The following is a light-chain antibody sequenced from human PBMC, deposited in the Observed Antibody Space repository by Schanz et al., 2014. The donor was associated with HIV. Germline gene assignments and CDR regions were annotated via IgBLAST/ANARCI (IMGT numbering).Light chain of an antibody. J-gene: IGLJ2*01. Sequence: QSALTQPASVSGSPGQSITISCTGTSSDVGGYNYVSWYQQHPGKPPKLMIYDVNNRPSGVSNRFSGSKSGNTASLTISGLQAEDEADYYCGSYTSTNTLVFGGGTKLTVL. CDR1: SSDVGGYNY. CDR2: DVN. CDR3: GSYTSTNTLV. V-gene: IGLV2-14*01.